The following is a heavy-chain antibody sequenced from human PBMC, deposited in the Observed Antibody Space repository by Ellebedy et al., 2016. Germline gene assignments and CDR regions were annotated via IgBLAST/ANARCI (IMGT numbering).Heavy chain of an antibody. D-gene: IGHD6-13*01. V-gene: IGHV3-23*01. J-gene: IGHJ6*03. CDR3: AKDSVISRQLVRSLYYYYYYMDV. CDR2: ISGSGGST. Sequence: GESLKISXAASGFTFSSYAMSWVRQAPGKGLEWVSAISGSGGSTYYADSVKGRFTISRDNSKNTLYLQMNSLRAEDTAVYYCAKDSVISRQLVRSLYYYYYYMDVWGKGTTVTVPS. CDR1: GFTFSSYA.